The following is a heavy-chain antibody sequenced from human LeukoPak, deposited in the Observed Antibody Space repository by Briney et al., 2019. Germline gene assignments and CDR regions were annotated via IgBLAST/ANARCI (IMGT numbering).Heavy chain of an antibody. CDR1: GFTFSNYA. Sequence: GGSLRLSCGASGFTFSNYAMTWVRQAPGKGPEWVSGISGSGGVTYYADSVKGRFTISRDNSKSTLYVQMNSLRVEDTAVYYCAKTSDISVRYYFDYWGQGTLVAVSS. CDR2: ISGSGGVT. J-gene: IGHJ4*02. V-gene: IGHV3-23*01. D-gene: IGHD3-22*01. CDR3: AKTSDISVRYYFDY.